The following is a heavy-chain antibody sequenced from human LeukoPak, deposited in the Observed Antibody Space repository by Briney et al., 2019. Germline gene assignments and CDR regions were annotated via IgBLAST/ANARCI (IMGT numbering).Heavy chain of an antibody. CDR1: GGTFSSYA. V-gene: IGHV1-69*05. CDR2: IIPIFGTA. J-gene: IGHJ5*02. Sequence: SVKVSCKASGGTFSSYAISWVRQAPGQGLEWMGGIIPIFGTANYAQKFQGRVTITTDESTSTVYMELSSLRSEDTAVYYCARDDGSSGYYHRIWFGPWGQGTLVTVSS. D-gene: IGHD3-22*01. CDR3: ARDDGSSGYYHRIWFGP.